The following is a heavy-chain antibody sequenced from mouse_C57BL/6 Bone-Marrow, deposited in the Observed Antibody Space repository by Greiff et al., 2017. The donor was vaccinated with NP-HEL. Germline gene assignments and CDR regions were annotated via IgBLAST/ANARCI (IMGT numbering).Heavy chain of an antibody. D-gene: IGHD1-1*01. CDR3: ARYVLYYGSSSWYFDV. CDR1: GYTFTSYG. J-gene: IGHJ1*03. V-gene: IGHV1-81*01. Sequence: QVQLQQSGAELARPGASVKLSCKASGYTFTSYGISWVKQRTGQGLEWIGEIYPRSGNTYYNEKFKGKATLTADKSSSTAYMELRSLTSEDSAVYFCARYVLYYGSSSWYFDVWGTGTTVTVSS. CDR2: IYPRSGNT.